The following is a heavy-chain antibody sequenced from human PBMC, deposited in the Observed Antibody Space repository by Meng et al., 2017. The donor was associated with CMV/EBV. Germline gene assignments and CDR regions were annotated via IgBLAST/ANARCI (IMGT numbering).Heavy chain of an antibody. CDR1: GFTFSSYA. CDR2: LTSCGSGT. D-gene: IGHD7-27*01. CDR3: ARRDNTNWYSLDY. V-gene: IGHV3-23*01. Sequence: ATSGFTFSSYALRWVRRSPGKGLGWVSSLTSCGSGTYYADSVKGRLTISRDNSENTLYLQMSSLRADDTAVYFCARRDNTNWYSLDYWGQGTLVTV. J-gene: IGHJ4*02.